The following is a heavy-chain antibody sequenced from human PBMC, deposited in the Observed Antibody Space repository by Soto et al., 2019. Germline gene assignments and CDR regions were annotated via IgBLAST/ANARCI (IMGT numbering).Heavy chain of an antibody. D-gene: IGHD3-10*01. CDR3: ARANYYGSGYGMEV. J-gene: IGHJ6*02. CDR1: GFTLSSYI. V-gene: IGHV3-48*01. CDR2: ISSSSSTI. Sequence: LRLPCASCGFTLSSYIMNWVRQAPGKGLEWASYISSSSSTIYYADSVKGRFTISRDNAKNSLYLQMNSLRAEDTAVYYCARANYYGSGYGMEVWGQGTTVTVSS.